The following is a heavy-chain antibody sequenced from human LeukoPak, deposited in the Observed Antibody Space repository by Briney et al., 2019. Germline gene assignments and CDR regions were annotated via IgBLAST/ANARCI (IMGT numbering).Heavy chain of an antibody. J-gene: IGHJ4*02. D-gene: IGHD3-9*01. Sequence: PGGSLRLSRAASGFTFSSYGMHWVRQAPGKGLEWVAVISYDGSNKYYADSVKGRFTISRDNSKNTLYLQMNSLRAEDTAVYYCAKVSPHYDILTHSASYFDYWGQGTLVTVSS. CDR1: GFTFSSYG. V-gene: IGHV3-30*18. CDR3: AKVSPHYDILTHSASYFDY. CDR2: ISYDGSNK.